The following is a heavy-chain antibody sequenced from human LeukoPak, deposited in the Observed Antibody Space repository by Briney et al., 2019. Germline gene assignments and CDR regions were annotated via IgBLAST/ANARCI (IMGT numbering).Heavy chain of an antibody. J-gene: IGHJ6*02. Sequence: SETLSLTCTVSGGSISSYYWSWIRQPPGKGLEWIGYIYYSGSTNYNTSLKSRVTISVDTSKNQFSLKLSSVTAADTAVYYCASRLGYCSGGSCLPYYYYYYGMDVWGQGTTVTVSS. CDR3: ASRLGYCSGGSCLPYYYYYYGMDV. D-gene: IGHD2-15*01. CDR2: IYYSGST. V-gene: IGHV4-59*01. CDR1: GGSISSYY.